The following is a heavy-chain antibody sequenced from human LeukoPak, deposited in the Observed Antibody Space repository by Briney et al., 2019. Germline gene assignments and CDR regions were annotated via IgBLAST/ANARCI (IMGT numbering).Heavy chain of an antibody. V-gene: IGHV4-59*12. CDR1: GGSISSYY. CDR3: ARDKTTNWYFDL. CDR2: IYDSGST. D-gene: IGHD4-11*01. J-gene: IGHJ2*01. Sequence: SETLSLTCTVSGGSISSYYWSWIRQPPGKGLEWIGYIYDSGSTNYNPSLKSRVTISVDTSKNQFSLKLSSVTAADTAVYYCARDKTTNWYFDLWGRGTLVTVSS.